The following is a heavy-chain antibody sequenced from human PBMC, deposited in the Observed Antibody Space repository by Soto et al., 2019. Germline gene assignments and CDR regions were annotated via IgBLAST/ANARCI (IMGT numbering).Heavy chain of an antibody. CDR3: AIYDFWSGSQYDY. V-gene: IGHV3-23*01. CDR2: ISGSGGST. J-gene: IGHJ4*02. CDR1: GFTFSSYA. D-gene: IGHD3-3*01. Sequence: PGGSLRLSWAASGFTFSSYAMSWVRQAPGKGLEWVSAISGSGGSTYYADSVKGRFTISRDNSKSTLYLQMNSLRAEDTAVYYCAIYDFWSGSQYDYWGQGTLVTVSS.